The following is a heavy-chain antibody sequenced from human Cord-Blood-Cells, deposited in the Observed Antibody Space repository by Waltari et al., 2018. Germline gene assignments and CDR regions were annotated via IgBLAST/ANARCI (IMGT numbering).Heavy chain of an antibody. CDR3: ARYQLLTHDAFDI. CDR1: GYSISSGYY. CDR2: IYHSGST. J-gene: IGHJ3*02. D-gene: IGHD2-2*01. Sequence: QVQLQESGPGLVKPSETLSLPCAVPGYSISSGYYWGWIRQPPGKGLEWIGSIYHSGSTYYNPSLKSRVTISVDTSKNQFSLKLSSVTAADTAVYYCARYQLLTHDAFDIWGQGTMVTVSS. V-gene: IGHV4-38-2*01.